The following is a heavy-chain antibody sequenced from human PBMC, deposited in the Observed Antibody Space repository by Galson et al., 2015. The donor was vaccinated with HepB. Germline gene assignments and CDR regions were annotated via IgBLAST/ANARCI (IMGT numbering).Heavy chain of an antibody. CDR3: TRPGYGSSWFLDYSHGMDI. V-gene: IGHV3-73*01. CDR1: GFTLSGSG. CDR2: IRNRANNYAT. Sequence: SLRLSCAASGFTLSGSGIHWVRLASGKGLEWVGRIRNRANNYATAYAASVRGRFTVSRDDSKNTAYLQMNSLKTEDTAVYYCTRPGYGSSWFLDYSHGMDILGQGTTVIVS. D-gene: IGHD6-13*01. J-gene: IGHJ6*02.